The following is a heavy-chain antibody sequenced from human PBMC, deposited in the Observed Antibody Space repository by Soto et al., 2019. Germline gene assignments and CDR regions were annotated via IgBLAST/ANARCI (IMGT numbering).Heavy chain of an antibody. D-gene: IGHD2-2*01. J-gene: IGHJ6*03. CDR1: GFTFSSYS. CDR3: ASRYCSSTSCPDYYYYMDV. V-gene: IGHV3-48*01. Sequence: PGGSLRLSCAASGFTFSSYSMNWVRQAPGKGLEWVSYISSSSSTIYYADSVKGRFTISRDNAKNSLYLQMNSLRAEDTAVYYCASRYCSSTSCPDYYYYMDVWGKGTTVTVSS. CDR2: ISSSSSTI.